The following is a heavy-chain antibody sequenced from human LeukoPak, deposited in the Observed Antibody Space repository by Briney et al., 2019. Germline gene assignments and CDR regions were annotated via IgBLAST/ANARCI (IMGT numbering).Heavy chain of an antibody. D-gene: IGHD3-10*01. V-gene: IGHV3-7*03. CDR2: IKEDGSEK. CDR3: ARDWVAGVPFDAFDI. Sequence: GGSLRLACAASGFTFSSYAMSWVRQAPGKGLEWVANIKEDGSEKYYVDSVKGRFTISRDNAQNSVYLHMNSLTAEDTALYYCARDWVAGVPFDAFDIWGQGTMVSVSS. CDR1: GFTFSSYA. J-gene: IGHJ3*02.